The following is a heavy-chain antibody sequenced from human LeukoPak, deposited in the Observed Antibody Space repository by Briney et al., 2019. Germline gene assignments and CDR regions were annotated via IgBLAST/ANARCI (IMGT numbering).Heavy chain of an antibody. V-gene: IGHV4-31*03. D-gene: IGHD6-19*01. CDR3: ARDSRYSSGWGFDY. Sequence: SETLSLTCTVSGVSISSGGYYWSWIRQHPGKGLEWIGYIYYSGSTYYNPSLKSRVTISVDTSKNQFSLKLSSVTAADTAVYYCARDSRYSSGWGFDYWGQGTLVTVSS. J-gene: IGHJ4*02. CDR2: IYYSGST. CDR1: GVSISSGGYY.